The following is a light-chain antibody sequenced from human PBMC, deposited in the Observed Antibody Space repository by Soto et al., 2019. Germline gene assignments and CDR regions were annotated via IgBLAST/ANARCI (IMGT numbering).Light chain of an antibody. Sequence: DIQMTQSPSTLSASVGDRVTITCRASQSISTWLAWFQQKPGKAPKVLIYDASSLKSGVPSRFSGSGAGTEFTLTISSLQPDDFATFYCQQYNSYPITFGQGTRLEIK. J-gene: IGKJ5*01. CDR1: QSISTW. V-gene: IGKV1-5*01. CDR3: QQYNSYPIT. CDR2: DAS.